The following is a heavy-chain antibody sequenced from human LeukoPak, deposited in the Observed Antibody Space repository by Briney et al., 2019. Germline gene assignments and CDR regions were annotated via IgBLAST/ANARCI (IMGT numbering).Heavy chain of an antibody. CDR2: VYYGRSP. Sequence: SETLSLTCTVSGDSISRSTYYWAWIRQPPGKGLEWIGSVYYGRSPYFNPSLESRATISVDTSKNQFSLKLSSVTAADTAVYYCARAPGYSSSSGGLDPWGQGTLVTVSS. CDR3: ARAPGYSSSSGGLDP. D-gene: IGHD6-6*01. CDR1: GDSISRSTYY. J-gene: IGHJ5*02. V-gene: IGHV4-39*01.